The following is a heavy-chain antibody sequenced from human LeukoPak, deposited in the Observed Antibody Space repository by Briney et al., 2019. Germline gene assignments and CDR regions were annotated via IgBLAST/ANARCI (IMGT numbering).Heavy chain of an antibody. J-gene: IGHJ4*02. CDR2: IIPIFGTA. V-gene: IGHV1-69*13. CDR1: GGTFSSYA. Sequence: ASVKVSCKASGGTFSSYAISWVRQAPGQGLEWMGGIIPIFGTANYAQKFQGRVTITADESTSTAYMELSSLRSGDTAVYYCARDRGSGYRDYWGQGTLVTVSS. CDR3: ARDRGSGYRDY. D-gene: IGHD3-22*01.